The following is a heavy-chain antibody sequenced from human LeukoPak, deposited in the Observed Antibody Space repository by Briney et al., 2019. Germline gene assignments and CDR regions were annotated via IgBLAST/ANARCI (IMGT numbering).Heavy chain of an antibody. J-gene: IGHJ5*02. CDR1: GYTFTSYG. V-gene: IGHV1-18*01. Sequence: GASVKVSCKASGYTFTSYGISWVRQAPGQGLEWMGWISAYNGNTNYAQKLQGRVTMTTDTSTSTAYMKLRSLRSDDTAVYYCARVLRYFDWCPSWFDPWGQGTLVTVSS. CDR2: ISAYNGNT. D-gene: IGHD3-9*01. CDR3: ARVLRYFDWCPSWFDP.